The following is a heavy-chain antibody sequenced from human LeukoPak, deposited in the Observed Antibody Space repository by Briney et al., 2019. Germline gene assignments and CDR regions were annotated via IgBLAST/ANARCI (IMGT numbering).Heavy chain of an antibody. D-gene: IGHD6-19*01. CDR3: ARQTSSGWGRLVWYYGMDV. V-gene: IGHV3-21*01. J-gene: IGHJ6*04. Sequence: PGGSLRLSCAASGFTFSSYSRNWVRQAPGKGLEWVSSISSSSSYIYYADSVKGRFTISRDNAKNSLYLQMNSLRAEDTAVYYCARQTSSGWGRLVWYYGMDVWGKGTTVTVSS. CDR2: ISSSSSYI. CDR1: GFTFSSYS.